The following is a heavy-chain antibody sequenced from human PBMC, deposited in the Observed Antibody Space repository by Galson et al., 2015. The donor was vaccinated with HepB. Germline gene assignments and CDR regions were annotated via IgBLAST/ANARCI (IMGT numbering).Heavy chain of an antibody. Sequence: SLRLSCAASGFSFSSYAMNWVRQAPGKGLEWVSAISGSGVRTYYADSVKGRFTISRDNSKNTLYLQINSLRAEDTAVYYCAKDYGSGSYSPFYYMNYYMDVWGKGTKVTVSS. V-gene: IGHV3-23*01. CDR3: AKDYGSGSYSPFYYMNYYMDV. CDR1: GFSFSSYA. J-gene: IGHJ6*03. CDR2: ISGSGVRT. D-gene: IGHD3-10*01.